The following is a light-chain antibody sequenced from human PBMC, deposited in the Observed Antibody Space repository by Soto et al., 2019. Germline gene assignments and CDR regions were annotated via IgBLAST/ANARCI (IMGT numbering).Light chain of an antibody. V-gene: IGKV1-33*01. CDR2: DAS. CDR3: QQYESLFT. Sequence: DIQMTQSPSSLSASVGDRVTITCQASQDIRKYLNWYQQKPGKAPKLLIYDASTLETRVPPRFSGSGSGTDFSLTINRLQPEDFATYYCQQYESLFTFGRGTKVDMK. J-gene: IGKJ3*01. CDR1: QDIRKY.